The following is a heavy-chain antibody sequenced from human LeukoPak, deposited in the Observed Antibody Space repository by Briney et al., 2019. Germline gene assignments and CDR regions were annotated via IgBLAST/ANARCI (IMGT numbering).Heavy chain of an antibody. D-gene: IGHD3-16*02. CDR1: GFTFSSHA. J-gene: IGHJ4*02. V-gene: IGHV3-30*04. CDR2: ISYDGSNK. CDR3: ARDGSTHREYYDYVWGSYREFDY. Sequence: GGSRRLSCAASGFTFSSHAMHWVRQAPGKGLEWVAVISYDGSNKYYADSVKGRFTISRDNSKNTLYLQMNSLRAEDTAVYYCARDGSTHREYYDYVWGSYREFDYWGQGTLVTVSS.